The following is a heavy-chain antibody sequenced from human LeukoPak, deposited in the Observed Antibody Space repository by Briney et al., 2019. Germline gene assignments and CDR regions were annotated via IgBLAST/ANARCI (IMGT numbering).Heavy chain of an antibody. V-gene: IGHV3-23*01. CDR2: ITGSGGGT. Sequence: PGGSLRLSCAASGFTFSNYAMSWVRQAPGKGLEWVSAITGSGGGTYYADSVKGRFTISRDNSKNTLYLQMNSLRAEDTAVYYCAKWGDYDVLTGYYDPDYWGQVTLVTVSS. CDR1: GFTFSNYA. D-gene: IGHD3-9*01. J-gene: IGHJ4*02. CDR3: AKWGDYDVLTGYYDPDY.